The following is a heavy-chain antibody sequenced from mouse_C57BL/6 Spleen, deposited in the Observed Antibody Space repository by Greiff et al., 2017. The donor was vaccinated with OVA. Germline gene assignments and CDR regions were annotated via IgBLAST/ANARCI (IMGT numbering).Heavy chain of an antibody. CDR3: ARRGNDYDLAY. D-gene: IGHD2-4*01. V-gene: IGHV5-4*03. CDR2: ISDGGSYT. CDR1: GFTFSSYA. J-gene: IGHJ3*01. Sequence: EVKLVESGGGLVKPGGSLKLSCAASGFTFSSYAMSWVRQTPEKRLEWVATISDGGSYTYYPDNVKGRFTISRDNAKNNLYLQMSHLKSEDTAMYYCARRGNDYDLAYWGQGTLVTVSA.